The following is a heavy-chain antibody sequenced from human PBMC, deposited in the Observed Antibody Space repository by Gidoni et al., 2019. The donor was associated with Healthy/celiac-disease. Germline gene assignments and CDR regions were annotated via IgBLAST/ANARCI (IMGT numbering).Heavy chain of an antibody. Sequence: QVQLQQSRAGLLKPSETLSLTCAVYGGSFRGYYWSWIRQPPGKGLEWIGEINHSGSTNYNPSLKSQVTISVDTSKNQFSLKLSSVTAADTAVYYCARSRSKLWAFRTAFDIWGQGTMVTVSS. V-gene: IGHV4-34*01. D-gene: IGHD5-18*01. CDR1: GGSFRGYY. CDR2: INHSGST. J-gene: IGHJ3*02. CDR3: ARSRSKLWAFRTAFDI.